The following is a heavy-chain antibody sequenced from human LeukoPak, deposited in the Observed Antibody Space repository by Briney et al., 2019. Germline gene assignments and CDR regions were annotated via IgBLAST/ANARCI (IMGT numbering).Heavy chain of an antibody. CDR3: AKGETYYYGSGSTYMDV. CDR1: GFTFSSYG. Sequence: GRSLRLSCAVSGFTFSSYGMHWVRQAPGKGLEWVAVIWYDGSNKYYADSVKGRFTISRDNSKNTLYLQMNSLRAEDTAVYYCAKGETYYYGSGSTYMDVWGKGTTVTVSS. J-gene: IGHJ6*03. D-gene: IGHD3-10*01. V-gene: IGHV3-33*06. CDR2: IWYDGSNK.